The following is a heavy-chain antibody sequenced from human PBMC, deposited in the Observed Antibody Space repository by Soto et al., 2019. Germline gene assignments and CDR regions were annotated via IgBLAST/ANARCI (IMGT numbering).Heavy chain of an antibody. CDR3: ARWGSGTLVRGVITSYYYYGMDV. D-gene: IGHD3-10*01. V-gene: IGHV1-69*06. CDR2: IIPIFGTA. CDR1: GGTFSSYA. J-gene: IGHJ6*02. Sequence: SVKVSCKASGGTFSSYAISWVRQAPGQGLEWMGGIIPIFGTANYAQKFQGRVTITADKSTSTAYMELSSLRSEDTAVYYCARWGSGTLVRGVITSYYYYGMDVWGQGTTVTVS.